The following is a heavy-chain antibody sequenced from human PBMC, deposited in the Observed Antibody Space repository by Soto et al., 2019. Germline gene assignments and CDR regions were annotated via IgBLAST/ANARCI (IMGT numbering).Heavy chain of an antibody. J-gene: IGHJ2*01. Sequence: EVQLLESGGGLVQPGGSLRLSCAASGITFSNYAMTWVRQAPGKGLEWVSVISDSGSFTFYADSVKGRFTISRDNTGGTLYLQMNSLRAEDTAIYYCAKRPLHWGRWYFDLWGRGTLVTVSS. CDR1: GITFSNYA. CDR3: AKRPLHWGRWYFDL. D-gene: IGHD7-27*01. V-gene: IGHV3-23*01. CDR2: ISDSGSFT.